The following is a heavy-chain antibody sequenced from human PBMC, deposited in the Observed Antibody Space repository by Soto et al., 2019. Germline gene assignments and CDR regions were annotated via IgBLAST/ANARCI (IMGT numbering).Heavy chain of an antibody. J-gene: IGHJ6*02. D-gene: IGHD5-12*01. Sequence: GGSLRLSCAASGFTFDDYAMHWVRQAPGKGLEWVSGISWNSGSIGYADSVKGRFTISRDNAKNSLYLQMNSLRAEDTALYYCARGGPGLDYYYGMDVWGQGTTVTVSS. CDR1: GFTFDDYA. V-gene: IGHV3-9*01. CDR3: ARGGPGLDYYYGMDV. CDR2: ISWNSGSI.